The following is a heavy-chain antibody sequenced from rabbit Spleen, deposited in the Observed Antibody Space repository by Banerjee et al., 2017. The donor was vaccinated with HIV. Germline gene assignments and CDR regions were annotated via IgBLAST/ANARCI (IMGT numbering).Heavy chain of an antibody. D-gene: IGHD1-1*01. CDR3: VRGASSSGYYSL. CDR1: GFDFSRTG. J-gene: IGHJ4*01. Sequence: QEQLTETGGGLVQPGGSLKLSCKASGFDFSRTGVSWVRQAPGKGLEWIGYIDLLFGTTYYANWVNGRFTISSHNAQNTLYLQLHSLTAADTATYFCVRGASSSGYYSLWGPGTLVTVS. CDR2: IDLLFGTT. V-gene: IGHV1S47*01.